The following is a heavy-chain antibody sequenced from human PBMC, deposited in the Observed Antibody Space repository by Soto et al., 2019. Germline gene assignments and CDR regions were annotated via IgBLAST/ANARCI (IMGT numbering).Heavy chain of an antibody. V-gene: IGHV3-9*01. CDR1: GFTFDDYA. Sequence: PGGSLRLSCAASGFTFDDYAMHWVRQAPGKGLEWVSGIGWNSGNIGYADSVKGRFTISRDNAKKSLYLQMNSLRAEDTALYFCAKDIFTRGGPFPGGSYYYYLDYWGHGTLVTVSS. D-gene: IGHD3-10*01. CDR2: IGWNSGNI. CDR3: AKDIFTRGGPFPGGSYYYYLDY. J-gene: IGHJ4*01.